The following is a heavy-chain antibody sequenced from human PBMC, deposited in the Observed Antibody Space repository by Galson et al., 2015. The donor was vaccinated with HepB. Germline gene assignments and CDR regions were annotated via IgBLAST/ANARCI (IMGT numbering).Heavy chain of an antibody. J-gene: IGHJ4*02. Sequence: SLRLSCAASGFTFSSYGMHWVRQAPGKGLEWVAVISYDGSNKYYADSVKGRFTISRDNSKNTLYLQMNSLRAEDTAVYYCAKDWSQLELPRDYWGQGTLVTVSS. V-gene: IGHV3-30*18. CDR3: AKDWSQLELPRDY. CDR1: GFTFSSYG. CDR2: ISYDGSNK. D-gene: IGHD1-7*01.